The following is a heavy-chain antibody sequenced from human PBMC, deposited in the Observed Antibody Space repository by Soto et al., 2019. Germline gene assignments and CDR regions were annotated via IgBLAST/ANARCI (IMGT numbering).Heavy chain of an antibody. CDR1: GGSVSSDNS. V-gene: IGHV4-4*02. CDR2: VFHSGNS. Sequence: PSETLSLTCAVSGGSVSSDNSWTWVRQPPGKSLEWIGEVFHSGNSNSNPSLKSRVTMSVDKSKNQFSLRLNPVTAADTAVYYCARRQRFDFWSSYSYSNHGLDVWGQGTKVTVSS. J-gene: IGHJ6*02. D-gene: IGHD3-3*01. CDR3: ARRQRFDFWSSYSYSNHGLDV.